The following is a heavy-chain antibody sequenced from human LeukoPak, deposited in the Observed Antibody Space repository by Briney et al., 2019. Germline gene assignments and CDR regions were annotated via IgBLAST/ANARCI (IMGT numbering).Heavy chain of an antibody. V-gene: IGHV1-46*01. CDR1: GYTFTSYY. J-gene: IGHJ4*02. D-gene: IGHD4-17*01. Sequence: ASVKVSCTASGYTFTSYYMHWVRQAPGQGLEWMGIINPSGGSTSYAQKFQGRVTMTRDTSTSTAYMELRSLRSDDTAVYYCARNGDYDYFDYWGQGTLVTVSS. CDR3: ARNGDYDYFDY. CDR2: INPSGGST.